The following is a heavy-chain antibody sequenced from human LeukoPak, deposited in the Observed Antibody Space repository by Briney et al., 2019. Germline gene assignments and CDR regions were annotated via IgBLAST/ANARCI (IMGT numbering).Heavy chain of an antibody. D-gene: IGHD3-22*01. CDR1: GYTFTSYG. CDR2: ISAYNGNT. CDR3: ARSGGRYYYYDSSGYPYIDX. Sequence: ASVKVSCKASGYTFTSYGISWVRQAPGQGLEWMGWISAYNGNTNYAQKLQGRVTMTTDTSTSTAYMELRSLRSDDTAVYYCARSGGRYYYYDSSGYPYIDXWGQGTLVTV. J-gene: IGHJ4*02. V-gene: IGHV1-18*01.